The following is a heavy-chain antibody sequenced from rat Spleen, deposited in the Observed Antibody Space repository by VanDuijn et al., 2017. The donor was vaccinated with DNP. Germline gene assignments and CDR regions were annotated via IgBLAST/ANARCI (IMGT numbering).Heavy chain of an antibody. CDR3: ARRVMYTTDYYYPAYVMDA. Sequence: EVKLVESGGGLVQPGRSLKLSCAASGFNFNDYWMGWVRQAPGKGLEWIGEINKDSSTINYTPSLKDKFTISRDNAQNTLYLQMSKLGSEDTAIYYCARRVMYTTDYYYPAYVMDAWGQGASVTVSS. V-gene: IGHV4-2*01. CDR1: GFNFNDYW. J-gene: IGHJ4*01. D-gene: IGHD1-6*01. CDR2: INKDSSTI.